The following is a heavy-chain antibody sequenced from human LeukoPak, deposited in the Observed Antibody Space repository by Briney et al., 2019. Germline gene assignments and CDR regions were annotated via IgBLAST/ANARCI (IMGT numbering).Heavy chain of an antibody. Sequence: SETLSLTCTVSGGSISSYYWSWIRQPPGKGLEWIGYIYYSGSTNYNPSLKSRVTISVDTSKNQFSLKLSSVTAADTAVYYCARSSVGGPGYFDLWGRGTLVTVSS. CDR1: GGSISSYY. J-gene: IGHJ2*01. V-gene: IGHV4-59*12. CDR3: ARSSVGGPGYFDL. D-gene: IGHD6-19*01. CDR2: IYYSGST.